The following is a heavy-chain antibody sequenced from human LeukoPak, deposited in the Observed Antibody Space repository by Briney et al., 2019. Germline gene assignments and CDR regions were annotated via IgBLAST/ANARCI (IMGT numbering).Heavy chain of an antibody. Sequence: SETLFLTCTVSGGSISSYYWSWIRQPPGKGLEWIGYIYYSGSTNYNPSLKSRVTISVDTSKNQFSLKLSSVTAADTAVYYCARDGGVSAQVGAFDIWGQGTMVTASS. CDR3: ARDGGVSAQVGAFDI. CDR2: IYYSGST. D-gene: IGHD2-2*01. CDR1: GGSISSYY. J-gene: IGHJ3*02. V-gene: IGHV4-59*01.